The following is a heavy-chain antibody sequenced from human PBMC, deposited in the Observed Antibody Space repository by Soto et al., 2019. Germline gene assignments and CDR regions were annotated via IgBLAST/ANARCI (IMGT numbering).Heavy chain of an antibody. CDR3: VKEGTGTTSAVFDY. CDR1: GFTFGSYA. CDR2: ISGGGSDS. D-gene: IGHD1-7*01. Sequence: EVQLLESGGGLVQPGGSLRLSCVVSGFTFGSYAMSWVRQAPGKGLEWVSAISGGGSDSYYADSVKGRFTISRDDSKNTLYLQVNSLRAEDTAVYFWVKEGTGTTSAVFDYWGQGTLVTVSS. V-gene: IGHV3-23*01. J-gene: IGHJ4*02.